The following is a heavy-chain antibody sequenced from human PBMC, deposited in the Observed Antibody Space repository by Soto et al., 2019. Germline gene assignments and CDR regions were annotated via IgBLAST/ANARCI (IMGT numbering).Heavy chain of an antibody. V-gene: IGHV4-39*01. Sequence: LDLQESGPGLVRPSETLSLTCTVSGGSINDFAYYWGWIRQPPGKGLEWIGTVYHNENTYYNPSLKSRVTISVDTAKNQFSLNLRSVTAADTAIYFCARRERYYGSPGWFDPWGQGALVRLL. CDR2: VYHNENT. CDR3: ARRERYYGSPGWFDP. J-gene: IGHJ5*02. CDR1: GGSINDFAYY. D-gene: IGHD3-16*01.